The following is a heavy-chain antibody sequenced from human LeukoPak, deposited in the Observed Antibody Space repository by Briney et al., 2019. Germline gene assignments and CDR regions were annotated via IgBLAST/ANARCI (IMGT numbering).Heavy chain of an antibody. CDR3: ARDRNGGNPYYYYGMDV. Sequence: SETLSLTCTVSGGSISSYYWSWIRQPPGKGLEWIGYIYYSGSTNYNPSLKSRVTISVDTSKNQFSLKLSSVTAADTAVYYCARDRNGGNPYYYYGMDVWGQGTTVTVSS. CDR2: IYYSGST. CDR1: GGSISSYY. J-gene: IGHJ6*02. V-gene: IGHV4-59*01. D-gene: IGHD4-23*01.